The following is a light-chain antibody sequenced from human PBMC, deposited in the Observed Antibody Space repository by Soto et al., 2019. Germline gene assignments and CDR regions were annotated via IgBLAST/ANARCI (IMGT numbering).Light chain of an antibody. CDR2: HAS. Sequence: DIHISQSPSSLSASVGDRVTIACQASHDISNYLHWYQQKPGTAPKLLIYHASTLESGVPSRFSGSGSGTEFTLTISSLQPDDFATYYCQQYNSYSFGQGTKVDIK. V-gene: IGKV1-5*01. CDR3: QQYNSYS. J-gene: IGKJ1*01. CDR1: HDISNY.